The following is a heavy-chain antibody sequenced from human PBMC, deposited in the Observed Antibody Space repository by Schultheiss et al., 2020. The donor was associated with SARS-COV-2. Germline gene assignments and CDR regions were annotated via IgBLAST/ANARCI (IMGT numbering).Heavy chain of an antibody. D-gene: IGHD5-12*01. J-gene: IGHJ4*02. V-gene: IGHV3-48*01. CDR1: GFTFSSYS. CDR3: AKPEREWLRPDY. Sequence: GGSLRLSCAASGFTFSSYSMNWVRQAPGKGLEWISYISGSTTTIYYADSVKGRFTISRDNAKNSLYLQMNSLRAEDTAVYYCAKPEREWLRPDYWGQGTLVTVSS. CDR2: ISGSTTTI.